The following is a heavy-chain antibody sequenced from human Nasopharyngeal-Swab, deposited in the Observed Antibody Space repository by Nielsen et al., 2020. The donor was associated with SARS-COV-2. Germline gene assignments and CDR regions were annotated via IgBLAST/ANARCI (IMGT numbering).Heavy chain of an antibody. CDR3: ARGRGGRYVDY. J-gene: IGHJ4*02. D-gene: IGHD1-26*01. Sequence: SETLSLTCTVSGGSISSYYWSWIRQPPGKGLEWIGYIYYSGSTNYNPSLKSRVTISVDTSKNQFSLKLGSVTAADTAVYYCARGRGGRYVDYWGQGTLVTVSS. CDR1: GGSISSYY. CDR2: IYYSGST. V-gene: IGHV4-59*12.